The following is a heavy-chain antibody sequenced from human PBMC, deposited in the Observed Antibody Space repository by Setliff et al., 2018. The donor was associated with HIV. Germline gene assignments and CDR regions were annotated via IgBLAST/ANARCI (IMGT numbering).Heavy chain of an antibody. V-gene: IGHV2-5*02. D-gene: IGHD2-2*01. Sequence: KSGPTLVNPTQTLTLTCTFSGFSLSTRGVGVGWIRQPPGKALEWLALIYWDDDKRYNPSLKTRLTITKDTSKNQVVLTMTNMDPVDTATYYCAHSYCSSTSCYPHYYYYMDVWGKGTTVTVSS. J-gene: IGHJ6*03. CDR2: IYWDDDK. CDR1: GFSLSTRGVG. CDR3: AHSYCSSTSCYPHYYYYMDV.